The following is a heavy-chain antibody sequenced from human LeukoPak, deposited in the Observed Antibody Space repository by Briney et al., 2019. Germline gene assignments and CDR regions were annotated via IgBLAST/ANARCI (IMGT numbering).Heavy chain of an antibody. J-gene: IGHJ4*02. V-gene: IGHV4-34*01. CDR1: GGSFSGYY. CDR2: INHSGST. Sequence: SETLSLTCAVYGGSFSGYYWSWIRQPPGKGLEWIGEINHSGSTNYNPSLKSRVTISVDTSKNQFSLKLSSVTAADTAVYYCVSQIEMAFDYWGQGTLVTVSS. CDR3: VSQIEMAFDY. D-gene: IGHD5-24*01.